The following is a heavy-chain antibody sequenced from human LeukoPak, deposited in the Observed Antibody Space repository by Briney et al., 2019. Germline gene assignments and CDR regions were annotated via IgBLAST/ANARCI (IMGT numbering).Heavy chain of an antibody. CDR2: ISNSGDTM. CDR1: GFTFRDYY. CDR3: ARAPYGDNGYTAEVADY. J-gene: IGHJ4*02. V-gene: IGHV3-11*01. D-gene: IGHD3-16*01. Sequence: GGSLRLSCAASGFTFRDYYMTWIRQAPGKGLEWVSYISNSGDTMHHADSVKGRFTISRDNAKNLVYLQMNSLRAEDTAVYYCARAPYGDNGYTAEVADYWGQGTLVTVSS.